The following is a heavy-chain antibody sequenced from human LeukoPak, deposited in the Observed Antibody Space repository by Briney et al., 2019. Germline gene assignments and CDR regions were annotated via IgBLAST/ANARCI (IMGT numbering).Heavy chain of an antibody. CDR3: VKGTDTNGRHHFDI. D-gene: IGHD2-8*01. J-gene: IGHJ4*02. Sequence: GGSLRLSCEASGFTLTSYAMNWVRQAPGKGLEWVSSITSSGDGTFYTDSLSGRFTISRDNAKKAVFLQMKSLRRGDSVLYFCVKGTDTNGRHHFDIWGQGTLVTVSS. CDR2: ITSSGDGT. V-gene: IGHV3-23*01. CDR1: GFTLTSYA.